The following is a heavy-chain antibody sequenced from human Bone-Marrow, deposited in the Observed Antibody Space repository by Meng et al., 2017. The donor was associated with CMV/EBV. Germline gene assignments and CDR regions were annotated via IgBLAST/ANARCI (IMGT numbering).Heavy chain of an antibody. CDR1: GFSFSSYI. CDR2: ITPSGSHI. V-gene: IGHV3-21*01. Sequence: LSLTCVASGFSFSSYIMCWVRQAPGKGLEWVSSITPSGSHIYYIDSVEGRFTISRDNAKNSLYLQMESLRAEDTALYYCARATLRDLYGMDVWGQGTTVTVSS. J-gene: IGHJ6*02. CDR3: ARATLRDLYGMDV.